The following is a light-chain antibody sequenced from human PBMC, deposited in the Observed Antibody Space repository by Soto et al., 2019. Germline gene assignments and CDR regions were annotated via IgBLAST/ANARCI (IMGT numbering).Light chain of an antibody. J-gene: IGKJ3*01. CDR3: QHRINWPVP. V-gene: IGKV3-11*01. CDR1: QSVSSY. CDR2: DAS. Sequence: EIVLTQSPVTLSLSPGERATLSCRASQSVSSYLAWYQQKPGQAPRLLIYDASNRATGIPARFSGSGSATDFTLTISSLEPEDFAVYYCQHRINWPVPFGPATKLDIK.